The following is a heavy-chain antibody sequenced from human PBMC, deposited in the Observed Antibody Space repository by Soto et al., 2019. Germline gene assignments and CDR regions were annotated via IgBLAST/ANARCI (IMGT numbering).Heavy chain of an antibody. CDR2: IYPGDSET. D-gene: IGHD5-12*01. Sequence: PGESLKISCQGSGNDDFDMYWIAWVLQTSGRGLEWIGIIYPGDSETTYSPSFQGRVTFSADKYTRTAYLQWSGLKASDSATYYCARHRRPIVANNDPLAIWGQGTKVTVSS. CDR3: ARHRRPIVANNDPLAI. CDR1: GNDDFDMYW. V-gene: IGHV5-51*01. J-gene: IGHJ3*02.